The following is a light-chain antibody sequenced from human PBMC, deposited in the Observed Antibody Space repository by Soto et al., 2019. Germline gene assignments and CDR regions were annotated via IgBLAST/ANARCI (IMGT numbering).Light chain of an antibody. CDR2: DAS. CDR1: QSISSW. CDR3: QQYNSYWGT. J-gene: IGKJ1*01. V-gene: IGKV1-5*01. Sequence: DIQMTQSPSTLSASVVDRVTITFRASQSISSWLAWYQQKPGKAPKLLIYDASSLESGVPSRFSGSGSGTEFTLTISSLQPDDFATYYCQQYNSYWGTFGQGTKVDIK.